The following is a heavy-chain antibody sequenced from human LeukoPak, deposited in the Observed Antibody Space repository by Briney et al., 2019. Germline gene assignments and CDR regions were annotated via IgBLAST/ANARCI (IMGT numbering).Heavy chain of an antibody. CDR3: AKARAGDITAAFNY. CDR1: GFTFSDYY. Sequence: GGSLRLSCAASGFTFSDYYMSWVRQAPGKGLEWVSSISSSSSYIYYADSVKGRFTISRDNAKNSLHLQMNSLRAEDTAIYYCAKARAGDITAAFNYWGQGTLVTVSS. J-gene: IGHJ4*02. D-gene: IGHD6-13*01. CDR2: ISSSSSYI. V-gene: IGHV3-21*04.